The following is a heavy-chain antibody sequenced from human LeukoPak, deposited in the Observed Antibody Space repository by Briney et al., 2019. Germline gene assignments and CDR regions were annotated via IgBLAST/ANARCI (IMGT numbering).Heavy chain of an antibody. D-gene: IGHD6-19*01. Sequence: SETLSLTCAVSGGSISSSNWWSWVRQPPGKGLEWIGEIYHSGSTNYNPSLKSRVTISVDKSKNQFSLKLSSVTAADTAVYYCAREGNARIAVAGQGLDYWGQGTLVTVSS. J-gene: IGHJ4*02. V-gene: IGHV4-4*02. CDR1: GGSISSSNW. CDR2: IYHSGST. CDR3: AREGNARIAVAGQGLDY.